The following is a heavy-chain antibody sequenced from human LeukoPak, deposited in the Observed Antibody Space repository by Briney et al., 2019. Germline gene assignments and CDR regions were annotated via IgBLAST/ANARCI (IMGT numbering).Heavy chain of an antibody. V-gene: IGHV3-33*06. CDR2: IWYDGSNK. D-gene: IGHD3-10*01. CDR3: AKDRGSGSPYYYYYGMDV. J-gene: IGHJ6*02. Sequence: PGGSLRLSCAASGFTFSSYGMHWVRQAPGKGLEWVAVIWYDGSNKYYADSVKGRFTISRDNSKNTLYLQMNSLRAEDTAVYYCAKDRGSGSPYYYYYGMDVWGQGTTVTVSS. CDR1: GFTFSSYG.